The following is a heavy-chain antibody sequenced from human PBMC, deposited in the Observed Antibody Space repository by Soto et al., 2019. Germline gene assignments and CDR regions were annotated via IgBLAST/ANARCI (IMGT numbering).Heavy chain of an antibody. J-gene: IGHJ6*02. Sequence: GGSLRLSCAASGFTFSSYDMHWVRQATGKGLEWVSAIGTAGDTYYPGSVKGRFTISRENAKNSLYLQMNSLRAEDTAVYYCAGGYSYGSYYGMDVWGQGTTVTVSS. V-gene: IGHV3-13*01. CDR3: AGGYSYGSYYGMDV. D-gene: IGHD5-18*01. CDR1: GFTFSSYD. CDR2: IGTAGDT.